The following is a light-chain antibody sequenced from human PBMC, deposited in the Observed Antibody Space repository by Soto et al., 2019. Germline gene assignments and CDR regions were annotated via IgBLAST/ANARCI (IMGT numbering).Light chain of an antibody. V-gene: IGLV2-14*01. J-gene: IGLJ2*01. CDR3: NSYTGSSTLVL. CDR1: SSDVGYYNY. CDR2: DVT. Sequence: QSALTQPASVSGSPGQSITITCTGTSSDVGYYNYVSWYQQYPGRAPQLMIYDVTSRPSGVSNRFSGSKSGNTASLTISGLQAEDEAHYYCNSYTGSSTLVLFGGGTKVTVL.